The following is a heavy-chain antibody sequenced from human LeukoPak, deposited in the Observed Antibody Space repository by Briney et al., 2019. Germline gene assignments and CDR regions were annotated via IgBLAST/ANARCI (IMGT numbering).Heavy chain of an antibody. D-gene: IGHD6-13*01. V-gene: IGHV3-9*01. CDR1: GFTFDDYA. Sequence: PGRSLRLSCAAPGFTFDDYAMHWVRQAPGKGLEWVSGISWNSGSIGYADSVKGRFTISRDNAKNSLYLQMNSLRAEDTALYYCAKGPAAGSNPHYFDYWGQGTLVTVSS. CDR3: AKGPAAGSNPHYFDY. CDR2: ISWNSGSI. J-gene: IGHJ4*02.